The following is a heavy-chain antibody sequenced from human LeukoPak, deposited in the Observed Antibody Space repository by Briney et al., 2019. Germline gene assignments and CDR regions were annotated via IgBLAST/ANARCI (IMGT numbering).Heavy chain of an antibody. D-gene: IGHD6-19*01. V-gene: IGHV4-34*01. CDR3: ARGYLADDY. J-gene: IGHJ4*02. CDR1: GGSFSGYY. CDR2: INHSGST. Sequence: SETLSLTCAVYGGSFSGYYWSWIRQPPGKGLEWIGEINHSGSTNYNPSLKSRVTISLDPSKNQFSLKLSSVTAADTAVYYCARGYLADDYWGQGTLVTVSS.